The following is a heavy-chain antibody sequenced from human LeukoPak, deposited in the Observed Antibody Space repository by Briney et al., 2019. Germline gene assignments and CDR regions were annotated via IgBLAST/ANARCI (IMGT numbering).Heavy chain of an antibody. Sequence: GSVKVSCKASGYTFTSYGISWVRQAPGQGLEWMGWISAYNGNTNYAQKLQGRVTMTTDTSTSTAYMELRSLRSDDTAVYYCARDTVGYCSSTSCPYGMDVWGKGTTVTVSS. J-gene: IGHJ6*04. CDR3: ARDTVGYCSSTSCPYGMDV. V-gene: IGHV1-18*04. D-gene: IGHD2-2*01. CDR1: GYTFTSYG. CDR2: ISAYNGNT.